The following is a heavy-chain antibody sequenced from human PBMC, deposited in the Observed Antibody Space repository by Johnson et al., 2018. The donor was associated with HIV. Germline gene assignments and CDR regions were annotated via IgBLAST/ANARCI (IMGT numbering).Heavy chain of an antibody. D-gene: IGHD6-19*01. Sequence: VQLVESGGGLIQPGGSLRLSCAASGFTFSSYWMHWVCQAPEKGLEWVADIKCDGSEKYYVDSVKGRFTISRDNSKNTLYLQMNSLRAEDTAVYYCAKDQYGQWLAHAFDIWGQGTMVTVSS. CDR1: GFTFSSYW. J-gene: IGHJ3*02. V-gene: IGHV3-7*01. CDR3: AKDQYGQWLAHAFDI. CDR2: IKCDGSEK.